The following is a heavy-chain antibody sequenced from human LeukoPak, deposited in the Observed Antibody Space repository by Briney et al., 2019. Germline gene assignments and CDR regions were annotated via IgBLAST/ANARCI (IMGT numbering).Heavy chain of an antibody. CDR2: ISYDGSNK. J-gene: IGHJ4*02. V-gene: IGHV3-30*03. CDR3: ARGPRGGSYYFDY. CDR1: GFTFSSYG. Sequence: GGSLRLSCAASGFTFSSYGMHWVRQAPGKGLEWVAVISYDGSNKYYADSVKGRFTISRDNSKNTLYLQMNSLRAEDTAVYYCARGPRGGSYYFDYWGQGTLVTVSS. D-gene: IGHD3-10*01.